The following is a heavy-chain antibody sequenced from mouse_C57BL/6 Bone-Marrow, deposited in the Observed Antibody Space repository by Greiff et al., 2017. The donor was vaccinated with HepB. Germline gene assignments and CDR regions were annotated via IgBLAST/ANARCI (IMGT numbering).Heavy chain of an antibody. V-gene: IGHV3-6*01. CDR1: GYSITSGYY. CDR3: AGVGYPWYVDV. J-gene: IGHJ1*03. D-gene: IGHD2-2*01. Sequence: DVQLQESGPGLVKPSQSLSLTCSVTGYSITSGYYWNWIRQFPGNKLEWMGYISYDGSNNYNPSLKNRISITRDTSKNQFFLKLNSMTTEDTATYYCAGVGYPWYVDVWGTGTTVTVSS. CDR2: ISYDGSN.